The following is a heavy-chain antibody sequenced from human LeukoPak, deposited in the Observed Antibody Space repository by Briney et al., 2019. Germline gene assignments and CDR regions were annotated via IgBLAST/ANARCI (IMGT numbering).Heavy chain of an antibody. V-gene: IGHV1-69*02. Sequence: GASVKVSCKASGYTFTGSYIHWVRQAPGQGLEWMGRIIPILGIANYAQKFQGRVTITADKSTSTAYMELSSLRSEDTAVYYCASGYYDSSGYYVDYWGQGTLVTVSS. CDR1: GYTFTGSY. D-gene: IGHD3-22*01. J-gene: IGHJ4*02. CDR3: ASGYYDSSGYYVDY. CDR2: IIPILGIA.